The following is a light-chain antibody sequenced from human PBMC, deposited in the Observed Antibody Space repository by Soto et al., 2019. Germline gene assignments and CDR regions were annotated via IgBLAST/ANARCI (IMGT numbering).Light chain of an antibody. Sequence: DIQMTQSPSTLSASVGDRVTITCRASQSIGSWLAWYQQKPGKAPKLLIYKASTLESGVPSRFSGSGSGTDFTLTISRLEPEDFAVYYCQQYGSSPGTFGQGTRLEI. CDR1: QSIGSW. V-gene: IGKV1-5*03. CDR2: KAS. J-gene: IGKJ5*01. CDR3: QQYGSSPGT.